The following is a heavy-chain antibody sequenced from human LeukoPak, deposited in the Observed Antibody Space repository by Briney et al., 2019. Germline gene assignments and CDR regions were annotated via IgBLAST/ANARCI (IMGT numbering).Heavy chain of an antibody. CDR1: GFTFTSYA. CDR3: AKHDVWGSHRFDY. CDR2: ISGGATTT. D-gene: IGHD3-16*02. V-gene: IGHV3-23*01. J-gene: IGHJ4*02. Sequence: GGSLRLSCATSGFTFTSYALSWVRQAPGKGLEWVSTISGGATTTYYADSVRGRFTISRDNSKNTLYLQMNSLGVGDTAIYYCAKHDVWGSHRFDYWGQGTLVTVSS.